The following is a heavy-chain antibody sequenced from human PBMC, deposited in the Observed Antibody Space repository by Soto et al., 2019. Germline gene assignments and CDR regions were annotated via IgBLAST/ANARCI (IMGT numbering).Heavy chain of an antibody. J-gene: IGHJ6*02. V-gene: IGHV1-69*13. CDR3: AREATVMATIPVLYYYYGMDV. D-gene: IGHD5-12*01. Sequence: SVKVSCKASGGTFSSYAISWVRQAPGQGLEWMGGIIPIFGTANYAQKFQGRVTITADESTSTAYMELSSLRSEDTAVYYCAREATVMATIPVLYYYYGMDVWGQGTTVTVSS. CDR2: IIPIFGTA. CDR1: GGTFSSYA.